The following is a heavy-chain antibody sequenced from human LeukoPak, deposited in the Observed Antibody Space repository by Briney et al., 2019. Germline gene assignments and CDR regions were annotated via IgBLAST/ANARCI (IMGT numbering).Heavy chain of an antibody. CDR2: TYYRSKWCN. D-gene: IGHD3-22*01. J-gene: IGHJ3*02. V-gene: IGHV6-1*01. CDR1: GDSVSSNSAA. Sequence: SQTLSLTCAISGDSVSSNSAAWNWIRQSPSRGLEWLGRTYYRSKWCNDYAVSLKSRITINPDTSKNQFSLQLKSVTPEDTAVYYCARADYFDSSGFDAFDIWAQGTMVTVSS. CDR3: ARADYFDSSGFDAFDI.